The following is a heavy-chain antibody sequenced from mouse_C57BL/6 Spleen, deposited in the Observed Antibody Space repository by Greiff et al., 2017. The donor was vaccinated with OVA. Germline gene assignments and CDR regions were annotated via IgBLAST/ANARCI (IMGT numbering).Heavy chain of an antibody. CDR3: AYYSTLFDY. CDR2: IDPSDSYT. Sequence: VQLQQPGAELVKPGASVKLSCKASGYTFTSYWMQWVKQRPGQGLEWIGEIDPSDSYTTYNQKFKGKATLTVDTSSSTAYMQLSSLTSEDSAVYYCAYYSTLFDYWGQGTTLTVSS. D-gene: IGHD2-5*01. J-gene: IGHJ2*01. V-gene: IGHV1-50*01. CDR1: GYTFTSYW.